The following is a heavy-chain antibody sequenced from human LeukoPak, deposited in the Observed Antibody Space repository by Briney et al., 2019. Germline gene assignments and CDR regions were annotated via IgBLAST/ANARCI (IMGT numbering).Heavy chain of an antibody. Sequence: PSETLSLTCTVSGASIRSYYWTWIRQPAGKGLEWLGRIYTSGSSKYNPSLKSRVTMSLDTSKNQFSLKLFSVTAADTAVYYCARAFGGDTDYWGQGTLVTVSS. J-gene: IGHJ4*02. CDR3: ARAFGGDTDY. D-gene: IGHD3-10*01. CDR2: IYTSGSS. V-gene: IGHV4-4*07. CDR1: GASIRSYY.